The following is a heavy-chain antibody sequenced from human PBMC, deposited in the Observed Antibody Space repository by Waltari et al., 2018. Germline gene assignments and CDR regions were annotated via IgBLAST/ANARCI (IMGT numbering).Heavy chain of an antibody. CDR2: MSYSGAT. V-gene: IGHV4-39*01. J-gene: IGHJ3*01. Sequence: WCGQLPGQGLERIETMSYSGATYTSPTLNSRVTISRDTYKIQLYLTLASVSAPDAAVYNCATYLGASIGAAAFDVWGQGTMVTVSS. D-gene: IGHD6-25*01. CDR3: ATYLGASIGAAAFDV.